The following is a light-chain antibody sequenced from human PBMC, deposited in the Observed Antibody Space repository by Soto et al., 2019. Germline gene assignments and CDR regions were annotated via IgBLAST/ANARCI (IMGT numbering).Light chain of an antibody. Sequence: DIQMTQSPSTLSASVGDRVTITCRASQSISSWLAWYQQKPGKAPKLLIYKASSLESGVTSRFSGSGSGTEFTITISSLQPDDFATYCCQQYNSYPWTFGQGTKVELK. V-gene: IGKV1-5*03. CDR3: QQYNSYPWT. CDR2: KAS. CDR1: QSISSW. J-gene: IGKJ1*01.